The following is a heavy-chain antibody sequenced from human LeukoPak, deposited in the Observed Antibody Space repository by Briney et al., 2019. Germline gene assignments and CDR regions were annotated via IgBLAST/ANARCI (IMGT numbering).Heavy chain of an antibody. V-gene: IGHV3-74*01. D-gene: IGHD6-13*01. Sequence: GGSLRLSCAASGFTFGNSWVHWVRQAPGKGLVWVSLINADGSTTTYADSVKGRFTISRDNARNTLSLQMNSLRAEDTAVYYCARERQQLVPGAFDIWGQGTMVTVSS. CDR2: INADGSTT. CDR1: GFTFGNSW. CDR3: ARERQQLVPGAFDI. J-gene: IGHJ3*02.